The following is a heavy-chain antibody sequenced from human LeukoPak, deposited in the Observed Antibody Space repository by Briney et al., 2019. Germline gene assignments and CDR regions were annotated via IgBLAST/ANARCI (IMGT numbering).Heavy chain of an antibody. CDR3: ARVDYCTKDVCINFDL. CDR1: GYTFTGHY. V-gene: IGHV1-2*02. Sequence: ASVKVSCKASGYTFTGHYIHWIRQAPGQGLEWMGWINPNSGGTKYAQKFQGRLTVTRDTSTSTAYMELSGLRADDAAAYYCARVDYCTKDVCINFDLWGQGTLVTVSS. D-gene: IGHD2-8*01. J-gene: IGHJ4*02. CDR2: INPNSGGT.